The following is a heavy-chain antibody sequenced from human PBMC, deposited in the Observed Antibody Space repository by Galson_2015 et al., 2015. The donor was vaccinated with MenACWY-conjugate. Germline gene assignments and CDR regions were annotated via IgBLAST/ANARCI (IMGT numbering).Heavy chain of an antibody. CDR1: GFTSSTYA. V-gene: IGHV3-23*01. CDR3: AKDREGGLRYYFDY. CDR2: IGVSGGST. Sequence: SLRLSCAASGFTSSTYAMSWVRQAPGKGLEWVSGIGVSGGSTYYADSVRGRFTISRDNPKNTLYLQMNSLRGEGTAVYYCAKDREGGLRYYFDYWGQGTLVTVSS. J-gene: IGHJ4*02. D-gene: IGHD3-16*01.